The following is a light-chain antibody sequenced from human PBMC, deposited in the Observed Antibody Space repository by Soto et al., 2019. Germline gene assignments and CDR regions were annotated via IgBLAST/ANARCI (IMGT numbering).Light chain of an antibody. Sequence: QAVVTQPPSVSGAPGQRVTISCTGSRSNIGAGYDVHWYQQLRGTAPKLLIYGNTDRPSGVPDRFSGSKSGTSASLAITGLQAEDEADYYCQSYDTSLSGLWVFGGGTKLPVL. CDR1: RSNIGAGYD. V-gene: IGLV1-40*01. J-gene: IGLJ3*02. CDR2: GNT. CDR3: QSYDTSLSGLWV.